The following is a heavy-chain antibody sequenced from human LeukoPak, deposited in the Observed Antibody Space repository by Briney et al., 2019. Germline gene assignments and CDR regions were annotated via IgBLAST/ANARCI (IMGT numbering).Heavy chain of an antibody. CDR2: MNPKSGNS. CDR3: AIWEPAPNAFDP. CDR1: GITLTTYD. Sequence: GASVRVSCKASGITLTTYDFNWVRQASGQGLEWMGWMNPKSGNSGYAESFQGRISLDINRSTDTAYMELTSLRFEDTAVYYCAIWEPAPNAFDPWGQGTLVTVSS. D-gene: IGHD1-14*01. J-gene: IGHJ5*02. V-gene: IGHV1-8*01.